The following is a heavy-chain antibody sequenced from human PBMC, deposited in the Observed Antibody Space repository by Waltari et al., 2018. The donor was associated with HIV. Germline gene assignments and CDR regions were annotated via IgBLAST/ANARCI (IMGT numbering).Heavy chain of an antibody. CDR1: GYPFINFG. D-gene: IGHD2-21*01. CDR3: ARDMNNVCGGYSADDAFDV. V-gene: IGHV1-18*01. J-gene: IGHJ3*01. Sequence: QVQLVQTGGEETAPGASVKDSCKASGYPFINFGINRVRQAPGHGLVWMGWISSYNDCTNDAQRFQGRVTMTTDTSTRTAYMELRSLRFYDTAVYDCARDMNNVCGGYSADDAFDVWGQGTRVTV. CDR2: ISSYNDCT.